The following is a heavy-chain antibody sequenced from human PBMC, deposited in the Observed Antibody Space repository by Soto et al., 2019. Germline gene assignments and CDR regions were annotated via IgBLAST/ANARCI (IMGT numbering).Heavy chain of an antibody. J-gene: IGHJ4*02. CDR2: TYHRGST. CDR1: GVSISSYF. V-gene: IGHV4-59*01. Sequence: PSEPLSLTCSVSGVSISSYFWSWIRQAPGGGLEWVGYTYHRGSTNYSPSLKRRVAISLDTSENQFSLKVNSVTTADTAVYYCAKIGVYDGPLDYWGQGTPVT. D-gene: IGHD3-22*01. CDR3: AKIGVYDGPLDY.